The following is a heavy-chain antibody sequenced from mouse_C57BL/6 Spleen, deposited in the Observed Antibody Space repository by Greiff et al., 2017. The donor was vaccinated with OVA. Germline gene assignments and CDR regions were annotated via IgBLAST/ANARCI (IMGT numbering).Heavy chain of an antibody. CDR3: ARSGNQRGFAY. J-gene: IGHJ3*01. CDR2: IYPGDGDT. V-gene: IGHV1-82*01. D-gene: IGHD3-1*01. Sequence: QVQLQQSGPELVKPGASVKISCKASGYAFSSSWMNWVKQRPGKGLEWIGRIYPGDGDTNYNGKFKGKATLTADKSSSTAYMQLSSLTSEDSAVYFCARSGNQRGFAYWGQGTLVTVSA. CDR1: GYAFSSSW.